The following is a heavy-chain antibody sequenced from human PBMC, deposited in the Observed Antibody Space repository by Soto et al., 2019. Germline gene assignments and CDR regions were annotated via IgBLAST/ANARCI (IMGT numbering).Heavy chain of an antibody. J-gene: IGHJ6*02. CDR1: GYSFTNYW. V-gene: IGHV5-51*01. CDR2: IYPGDSDT. Sequence: GESLKISCEGSGYSFTNYWIGWVRQMPGKGLEWMGIIYPGDSDTRYSPSFQGQVTISVDKSISTAYLQWTSLKASDTAMYYCARQRIVVVPAASYLGMDVWGQGTTVPVSS. D-gene: IGHD2-2*01. CDR3: ARQRIVVVPAASYLGMDV.